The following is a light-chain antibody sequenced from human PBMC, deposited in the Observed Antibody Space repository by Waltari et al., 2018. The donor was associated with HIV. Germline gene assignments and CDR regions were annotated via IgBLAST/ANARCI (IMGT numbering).Light chain of an antibody. V-gene: IGLV2-14*03. CDR2: DVS. CDR3: SSYTSSSTWV. J-gene: IGLJ3*02. Sequence: QSALTQPASVSGSPGQSITIPCTGTSSDVGGYNYVSWYQQHPGKTPKPMIYDVSNRPSGVSNRFSGSKSGNTASLTISGLQAEDEADYYCSSYTSSSTWVFGGGTKLTVL. CDR1: SSDVGGYNY.